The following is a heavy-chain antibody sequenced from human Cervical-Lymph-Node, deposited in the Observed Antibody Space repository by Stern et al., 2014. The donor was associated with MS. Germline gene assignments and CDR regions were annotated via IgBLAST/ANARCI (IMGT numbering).Heavy chain of an antibody. CDR2: IGTAGDT. CDR3: ARGTHCSGGSCYSSDYFDY. D-gene: IGHD2-15*01. V-gene: IGHV3-13*01. CDR1: GFTFSSYD. Sequence: DVQLVESRGGLVPPGGSLRLSCAASGFTFSSYDMHWVRQATGKGLELVSAIGTAGDTYYPGSVKGRFTISRENAKNSLYLQMNSLRAGDTAVYYCARGTHCSGGSCYSSDYFDYWGQGTLVTVSS. J-gene: IGHJ4*02.